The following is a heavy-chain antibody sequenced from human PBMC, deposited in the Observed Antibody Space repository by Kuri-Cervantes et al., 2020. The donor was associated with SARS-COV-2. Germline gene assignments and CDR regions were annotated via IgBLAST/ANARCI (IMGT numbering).Heavy chain of an antibody. CDR1: GLTVSSNY. CDR2: IYSGGST. D-gene: IGHD6-13*01. Sequence: GGSLRLSCAASGLTVSSNYMSWVRQAPGKGLEWVSVIYSGGSTYYADSVKGRFTISRDNSKNTLYLQMNSLRAEDAAVYYCARGYSSSFIDYWGQGTLVTVSS. J-gene: IGHJ4*02. CDR3: ARGYSSSFIDY. V-gene: IGHV3-53*01.